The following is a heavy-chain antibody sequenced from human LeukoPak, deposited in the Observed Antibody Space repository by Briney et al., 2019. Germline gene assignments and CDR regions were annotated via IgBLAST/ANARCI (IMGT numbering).Heavy chain of an antibody. V-gene: IGHV4-34*01. J-gene: IGHJ6*03. CDR1: GGSFSGYY. Sequence: SETLSLTCAAYGGSFSGYYWSWIRQPPGKGLEWIGEINHSGSTNYNPSLKSRVTISVDTSKNQFSLKLSSVTAADTAVYYCARADIVATIDYYYYYMDVWGKGTTVTVSS. D-gene: IGHD5-12*01. CDR3: ARADIVATIDYYYYYMDV. CDR2: INHSGST.